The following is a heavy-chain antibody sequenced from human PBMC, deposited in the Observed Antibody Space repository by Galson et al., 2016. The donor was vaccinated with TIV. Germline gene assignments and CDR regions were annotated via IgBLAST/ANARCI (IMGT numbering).Heavy chain of an antibody. J-gene: IGHJ4*02. D-gene: IGHD2/OR15-2a*01. CDR2: FDPEQHKK. Sequence: SVKVSCKVSGDSLSDLSMHWVRQAPGKGLEWMAGFDPEQHKKIYAQKLEGRVTLTDDTSTDTACLELSSLSFEDTAVYYYASVAWFPGLSLDNWGQGTLVIVSS. CDR1: GDSLSDLS. CDR3: ASVAWFPGLSLDN. V-gene: IGHV1-24*01.